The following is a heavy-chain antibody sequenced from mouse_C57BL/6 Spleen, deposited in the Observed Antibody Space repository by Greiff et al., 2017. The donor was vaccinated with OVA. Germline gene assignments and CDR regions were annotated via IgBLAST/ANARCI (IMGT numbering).Heavy chain of an antibody. D-gene: IGHD2-4*01. CDR1: GYTFTSYG. V-gene: IGHV1-81*01. J-gene: IGHJ4*01. CDR3: ARIYYDYPYAMDY. Sequence: QVQLQQSGAELARPGASVKLSCKASGYTFTSYGISWVKQRTGQGLEWIGKIYPRSGNTYYNEKFKGKATLTADKSSSTAYMELRSLTSEDSAVYFCARIYYDYPYAMDYWGQGTSVTVSS. CDR2: IYPRSGNT.